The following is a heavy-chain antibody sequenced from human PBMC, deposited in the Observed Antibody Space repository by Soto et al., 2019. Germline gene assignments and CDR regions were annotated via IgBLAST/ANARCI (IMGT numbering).Heavy chain of an antibody. V-gene: IGHV3-48*03. CDR1: GFTFSSYE. CDR3: AIDLVVNIPFNWFDP. D-gene: IGHD3-3*01. Sequence: GGSLRLSCAASGFTFSSYEMNWVRQAPGKGLEWVSYISSSGSTIYYADSVKGRFTISRDNAKNSLYLQMNSLRAEDTAVYYCAIDLVVNIPFNWFDPWGQGTLVPVS. CDR2: ISSSGSTI. J-gene: IGHJ5*02.